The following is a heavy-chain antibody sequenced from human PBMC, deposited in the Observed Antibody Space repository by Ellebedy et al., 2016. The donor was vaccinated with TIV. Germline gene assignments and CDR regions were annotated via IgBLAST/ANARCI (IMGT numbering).Heavy chain of an antibody. J-gene: IGHJ4*02. CDR1: GFTFSSYS. CDR2: ISSSGSTI. D-gene: IGHD6-19*01. CDR3: ARDAENIAVTDYFDY. V-gene: IGHV3-48*04. Sequence: PGGSLRLSCAASGFTFSSYSMTWVRQAPGKGLEWVSYISSSGSTIYYADSVKGRFTISRDNAKNSLYLQMNSLRADDTAVYYCARDAENIAVTDYFDYWGQGTLVTVSS.